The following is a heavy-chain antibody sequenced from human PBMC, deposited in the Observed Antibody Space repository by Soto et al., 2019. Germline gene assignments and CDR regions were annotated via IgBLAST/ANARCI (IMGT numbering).Heavy chain of an antibody. Sequence: GPTLVNPTETLTLTCTVSGFSLSNARMGVSWIRQPPGKALEWLAHIYSNDEKSYSTSLKSRLTISKDTSKNQVVLTMTNMDPVDTATYYCARIVSGTTVTIDYWGQGTLVTVSS. D-gene: IGHD4-17*01. CDR3: ARIVSGTTVTIDY. CDR1: GFSLSNARMG. CDR2: IYSNDEK. V-gene: IGHV2-26*01. J-gene: IGHJ4*02.